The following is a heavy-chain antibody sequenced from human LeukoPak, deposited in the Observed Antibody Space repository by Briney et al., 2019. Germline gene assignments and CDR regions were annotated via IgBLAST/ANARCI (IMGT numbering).Heavy chain of an antibody. V-gene: IGHV4-4*07. CDR2: IYTSGST. J-gene: IGHJ2*01. Sequence: SSETLSLTCTVSGGSISSYYWSWIRQPAGKGLEWIGRIYTSGSTNYNPSLKSRVTMSVDTSKNQFSLKLSSVTAAGTAAYYCARVGGDYGFWYFDLWGRGTLVTVSS. D-gene: IGHD4-17*01. CDR3: ARVGGDYGFWYFDL. CDR1: GGSISSYY.